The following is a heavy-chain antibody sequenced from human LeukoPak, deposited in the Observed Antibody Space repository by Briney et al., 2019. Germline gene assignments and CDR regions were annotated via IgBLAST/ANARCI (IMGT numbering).Heavy chain of an antibody. CDR3: AIIFVGTSWGFDY. CDR2: IYYSGST. Sequence: PSETLSLTCTVSGGSFSSGSYYWIWIRQPPGKGLEWIGYIYYSGSTNYTPSLKSRVTISLDTSQNQFSLKLSSVTAADTAVYYCAIIFVGTSWGFDYWGQGTLVTVSS. V-gene: IGHV4-61*01. CDR1: GGSFSSGSYY. D-gene: IGHD6-13*01. J-gene: IGHJ4*02.